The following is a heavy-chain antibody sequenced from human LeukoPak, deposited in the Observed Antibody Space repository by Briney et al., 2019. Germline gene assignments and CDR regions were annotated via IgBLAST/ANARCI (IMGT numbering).Heavy chain of an antibody. CDR3: AKEAMVRGVIITSSPLPFDY. J-gene: IGHJ4*02. V-gene: IGHV3-23*01. Sequence: GGSLRLSCAASGFTFSTHAVGWVRQAPGKGLEWVSGISASVASTYSADSVKGRFTISRDNSKNTLYLQLKSHRAKDTAAYYCAKEAMVRGVIITSSPLPFDYWGQGTLVTVSS. CDR1: GFTFSTHA. CDR2: ISASVAST. D-gene: IGHD3-10*01.